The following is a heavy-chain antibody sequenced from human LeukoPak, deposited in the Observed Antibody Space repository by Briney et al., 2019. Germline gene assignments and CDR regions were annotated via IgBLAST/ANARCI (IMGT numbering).Heavy chain of an antibody. CDR1: EFSVGSNY. D-gene: IGHD3-3*01. CDR2: IYSGGST. V-gene: IGHV3-66*01. Sequence: GGSLRLSCAASEFSVGSNYMTWVRQAPGKGLEWVSLIYSGGSTYYADSVKGRFTISRDNAKNSLYLQMNSLRAEDTAVYYCARAEFWSGYYYASFWGQGTLVTVSS. J-gene: IGHJ4*02. CDR3: ARAEFWSGYYYASF.